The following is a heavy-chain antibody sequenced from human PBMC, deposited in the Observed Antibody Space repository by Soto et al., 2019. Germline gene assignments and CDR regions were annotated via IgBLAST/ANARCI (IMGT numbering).Heavy chain of an antibody. J-gene: IGHJ5*02. CDR3: SRSHSYYYGSGSYYMHLDP. CDR1: GFSLSNARMG. CDR2: IFSNDEK. D-gene: IGHD3-10*01. Sequence: ESGPTPVNPTETLTLTCTVSGFSLSNARMGVSWIRQPPGKALEWLAHIFSNDEKSYSTSLKSRLTISKDTSKSQVVLTMTIMDPVDTATYYCSRSHSYYYGSGSYYMHLDPWGQGTLDTVSS. V-gene: IGHV2-26*01.